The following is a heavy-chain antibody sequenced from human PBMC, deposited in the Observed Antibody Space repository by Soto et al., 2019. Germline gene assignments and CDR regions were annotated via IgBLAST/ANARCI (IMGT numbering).Heavy chain of an antibody. CDR1: GGTFSSYA. D-gene: IGHD2-2*02. Sequence: ASVKVSRKAFGGTFSSYAISWVRQAPGQGLEWMGGVIPIFGTANYAQKVQGRVTITADESTSTAYMELSSLRSEDTALYYCARGFRFVVVTAAIAYGMDVWGQGTTVTVSS. V-gene: IGHV1-69*13. CDR3: ARGFRFVVVTAAIAYGMDV. J-gene: IGHJ6*02. CDR2: VIPIFGTA.